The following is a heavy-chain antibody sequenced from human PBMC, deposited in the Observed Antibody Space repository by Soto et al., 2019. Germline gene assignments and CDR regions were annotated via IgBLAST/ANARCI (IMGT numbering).Heavy chain of an antibody. V-gene: IGHV4-4*02. CDR2: IYHSGST. CDR1: GGSISSSDW. CDR3: AGSGWLGAFDI. D-gene: IGHD3-10*01. J-gene: IGHJ3*02. Sequence: SETLSLTCAVSGGSISSSDWWSWVRQPPGKGLEWIGEIYHSGSTNYNPSLKSRVTISVDKSKNQFSLKLSSVTAADTAVYYCAGSGWLGAFDIWGHGTMVTFSS.